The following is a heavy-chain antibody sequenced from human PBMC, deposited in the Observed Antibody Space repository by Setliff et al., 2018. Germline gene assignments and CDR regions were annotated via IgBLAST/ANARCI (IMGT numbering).Heavy chain of an antibody. CDR3: ARTCSGSGCYAGLES. V-gene: IGHV3-21*01. J-gene: IGHJ4*02. Sequence: PGGSLRLSCIASGFTFSSYSMNWVRQAPGKGLEWVSSISGVVRYTYSADSVRGRFTISRDNAKNSLYLQMNSLRPEDTAVYYCARTCSGSGCYAGLESWGQGTPVTVSS. CDR1: GFTFSSYS. D-gene: IGHD2-15*01. CDR2: ISGVVRYT.